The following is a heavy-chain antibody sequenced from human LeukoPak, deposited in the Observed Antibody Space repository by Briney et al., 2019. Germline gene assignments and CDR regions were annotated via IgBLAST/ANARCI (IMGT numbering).Heavy chain of an antibody. J-gene: IGHJ4*02. CDR1: GFTFSDYG. D-gene: IGHD5-24*01. V-gene: IGHV3-33*06. Sequence: PGGSLRLSCAASGFTFSDYGMHWVRQAPGKGLEWVTIIWYDGSNKYYADSVKGRFTISRDNSKSTVYLHMNNLRAEDSAVYYCAKDGGRLGYNYSLDHWGQGTLVTVSS. CDR2: IWYDGSNK. CDR3: AKDGGRLGYNYSLDH.